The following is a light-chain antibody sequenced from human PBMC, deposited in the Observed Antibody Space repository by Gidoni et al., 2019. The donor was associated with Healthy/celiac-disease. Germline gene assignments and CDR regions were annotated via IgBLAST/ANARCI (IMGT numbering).Light chain of an antibody. CDR3: QQYDNLPLT. CDR2: DAS. Sequence: DIQMTQPPSSLSASVGDRVTITCQASRDISNFLNWYQQKPGKAPNLVIYDASNLERGVPSRFSGSGSGTDFTFTITSLQPEDIATYYCQQYDNLPLTFGGXTKVEIK. CDR1: RDISNF. J-gene: IGKJ4*01. V-gene: IGKV1-33*01.